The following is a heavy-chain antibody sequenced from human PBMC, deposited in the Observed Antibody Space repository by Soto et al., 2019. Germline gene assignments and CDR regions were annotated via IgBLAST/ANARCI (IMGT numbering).Heavy chain of an antibody. D-gene: IGHD5-12*01. CDR3: ARGQEGIVATH. Sequence: QVHLQQWGAGLLKPSETLSLTCAVNGGSLTGYYWSWIRQPPGKGLEWIGEIKDGGVTNYSPSLKGRVTRSADTSTTQFSLKLNSVTAADTAVYYCARGQEGIVATHWDQGTLVTVS. V-gene: IGHV4-34*01. CDR1: GGSLTGYY. CDR2: IKDGGVT. J-gene: IGHJ4*02.